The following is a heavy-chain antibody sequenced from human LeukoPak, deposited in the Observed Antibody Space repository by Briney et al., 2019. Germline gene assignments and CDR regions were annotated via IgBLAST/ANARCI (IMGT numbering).Heavy chain of an antibody. V-gene: IGHV4-59*01. D-gene: IGHD4-11*01. CDR2: IHSTGYT. Sequence: PSETLSLTCTVSGDSISTEYWTWIRQPPGKPLEWIGFIHSTGYTNYNTSLNSRVSMSLDTSKDQFSLILTSVTAADTALYYCARTYSNFDAFHFWGQGTMVTVSS. CDR1: GDSISTEY. CDR3: ARTYSNFDAFHF. J-gene: IGHJ3*01.